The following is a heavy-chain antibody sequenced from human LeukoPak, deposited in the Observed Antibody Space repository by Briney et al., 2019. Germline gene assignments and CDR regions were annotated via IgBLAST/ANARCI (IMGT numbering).Heavy chain of an antibody. V-gene: IGHV3-30*18. Sequence: PGGSLRLSCAASGFTFSSYGMHWVRQAPGKGLEWVAVISYDGSNKYYADSVKGRFTISRDNSKNTLYLQMNSLRAEDTAVYYCAKESITGWFGELLLGFDYWGQGTLVTVSS. CDR1: GFTFSSYG. D-gene: IGHD3-10*01. CDR3: AKESITGWFGELLLGFDY. J-gene: IGHJ4*02. CDR2: ISYDGSNK.